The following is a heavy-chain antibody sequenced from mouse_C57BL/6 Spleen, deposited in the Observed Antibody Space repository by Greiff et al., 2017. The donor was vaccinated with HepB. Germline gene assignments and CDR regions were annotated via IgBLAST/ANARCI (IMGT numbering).Heavy chain of an antibody. D-gene: IGHD4-1*01. J-gene: IGHJ4*01. CDR1: GYTFTDYE. CDR3: TRSPGTGYYAMDY. V-gene: IGHV1-15*01. Sequence: QVQLKESGAELVRPGASVTLSCKASGYTFTDYEMHWVKQTPVHGLEWIGAIDPETGGTAYNQKFKGKAILTADKSSSTAYMELRSLTSEDSAVYYCTRSPGTGYYAMDYWGQGTSVTVSS. CDR2: IDPETGGT.